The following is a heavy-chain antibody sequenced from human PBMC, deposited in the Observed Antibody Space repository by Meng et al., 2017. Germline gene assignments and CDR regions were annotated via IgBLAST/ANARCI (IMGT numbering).Heavy chain of an antibody. Sequence: SETLSLTCTVSGGSISSSSYYWGWIRQPPGKGLEWIGSIYYSGSTYYNPSLKSRVTISVDTSKNQFSLKLSSVTAADTAVYYCARERMVRGVIKSSWFDPWGQGTLVTVSS. CDR2: IYYSGST. CDR3: ARERMVRGVIKSSWFDP. J-gene: IGHJ5*02. CDR1: GGSISSSSYY. V-gene: IGHV4-39*07. D-gene: IGHD3-10*01.